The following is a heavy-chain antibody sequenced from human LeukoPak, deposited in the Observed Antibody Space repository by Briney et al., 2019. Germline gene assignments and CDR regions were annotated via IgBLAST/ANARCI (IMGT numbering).Heavy chain of an antibody. CDR3: ARCGNWGVGHAFDI. Sequence: GGSLRLSCAASGFTFSSYEMSWVRQAPGKGLEWVSYISSGSTIYSADSVKGRFSISRDNAKNSLYLQMNSLRAEDTAVYYCARCGNWGVGHAFDIWGQGTMVTVSS. J-gene: IGHJ3*02. CDR1: GFTFSSYE. V-gene: IGHV3-48*03. D-gene: IGHD4-23*01. CDR2: ISSGSTI.